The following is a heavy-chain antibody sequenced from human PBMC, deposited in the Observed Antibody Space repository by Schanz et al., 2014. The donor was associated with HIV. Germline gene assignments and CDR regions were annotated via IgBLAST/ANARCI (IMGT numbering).Heavy chain of an antibody. Sequence: QMQLVESGGAVVRPGGSLRLSCAASGFTFSSYGMHWVRQAPGKGLEWVAVISYDGSNKYYADSVKGRFTISRDNSKNTLYLQMNSLRAEDTAVYYCAKRIIFGVVFPANFDYWGQGTLVTVSS. CDR1: GFTFSSYG. V-gene: IGHV3-30*18. J-gene: IGHJ4*02. D-gene: IGHD3-3*01. CDR3: AKRIIFGVVFPANFDY. CDR2: ISYDGSNK.